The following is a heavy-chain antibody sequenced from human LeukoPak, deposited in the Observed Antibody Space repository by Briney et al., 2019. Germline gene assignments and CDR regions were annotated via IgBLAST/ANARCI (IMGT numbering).Heavy chain of an antibody. D-gene: IGHD1-26*01. CDR2: IIPIFGTA. Sequence: SVKVSCKASGGTFSSYAISWVPQAPGQGLEGMGGIIPIFGTANYAQKFQGRVTITTDESTSTAYMELSSLRSEDTAVYYCARDSSGSYYNWFDPWGQGTLVTVSS. J-gene: IGHJ5*02. V-gene: IGHV1-69*05. CDR1: GGTFSSYA. CDR3: ARDSSGSYYNWFDP.